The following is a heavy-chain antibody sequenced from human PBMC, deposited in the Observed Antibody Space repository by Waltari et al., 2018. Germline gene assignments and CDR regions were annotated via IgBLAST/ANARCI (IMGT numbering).Heavy chain of an antibody. Sequence: QVQLQESGPGLVKPSETLSLTCTVSGGSISSYYWSWIRQPPGKGLEWIGYIYYSGSTNYNPSLKSRVTISVDTSKNQFSLKLSSVTAADTAVYYCARALGGMVDYWGQGTLVTVSS. CDR2: IYYSGST. CDR1: GGSISSYY. J-gene: IGHJ4*02. CDR3: ARALGGMVDY. D-gene: IGHD3-16*01. V-gene: IGHV4-59*01.